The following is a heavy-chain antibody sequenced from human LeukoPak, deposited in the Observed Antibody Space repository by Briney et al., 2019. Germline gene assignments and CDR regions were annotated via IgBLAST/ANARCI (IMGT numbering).Heavy chain of an antibody. Sequence: ASVKVSCKASGGSFSDYPISWVRQAPGQGLEWMGRIIAILDTAHYAQKFQSRFTITADKSTTTVYMELSSLRSDDTAVYYCVRSGNDYDWFDPWGQGTLVTVSS. CDR1: GGSFSDYP. D-gene: IGHD5-12*01. CDR3: VRSGNDYDWFDP. V-gene: IGHV1-69*08. J-gene: IGHJ5*02. CDR2: IIAILDTA.